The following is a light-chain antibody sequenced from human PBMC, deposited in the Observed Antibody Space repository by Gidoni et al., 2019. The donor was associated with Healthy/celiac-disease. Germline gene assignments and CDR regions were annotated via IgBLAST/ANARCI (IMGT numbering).Light chain of an antibody. CDR1: SSDVGGYDY. CDR2: EVS. V-gene: IGLV2-14*01. J-gene: IGLJ3*02. Sequence: HSALTQPASVSGSPGQSITISCTGTSSDVGGYDYVSWYQQHPAKAPKLMIYEVSYRPSGVSNRFSGSKSGNTASLTISGLQAEDEADYYCSSYTGSSTLGVFGGGTKLTVL. CDR3: SSYTGSSTLGV.